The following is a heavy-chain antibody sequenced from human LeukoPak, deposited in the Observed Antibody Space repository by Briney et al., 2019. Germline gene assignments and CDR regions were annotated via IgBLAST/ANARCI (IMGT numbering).Heavy chain of an antibody. V-gene: IGHV3-23*01. CDR1: GFTFSSYA. CDR2: ISGSGIIA. Sequence: GGSLRLSCAASGFTFSSYAMSWVRQAPGKGLEWVSGISGSGIIAYYADSVKGRFTISRDNSKNTLYLQMNSLRAEDTAVYYCARNDSSGGWGQGTLVTVSS. D-gene: IGHD3-22*01. CDR3: ARNDSSGG. J-gene: IGHJ4*02.